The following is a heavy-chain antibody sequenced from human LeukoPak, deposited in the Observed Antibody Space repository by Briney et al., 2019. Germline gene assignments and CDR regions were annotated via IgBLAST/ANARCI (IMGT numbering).Heavy chain of an antibody. V-gene: IGHV3-7*01. CDR1: GFTFSNYW. J-gene: IGHJ1*01. D-gene: IGHD2-2*01. CDR2: IQQHGSET. Sequence: PGGSLRLSCEGSGFTFSNYWMSWVRQAPGKGLEWVANIQQHGSETYYEDSVKGRFTISRDNAKNSLYLQMNSLRAEDTAVYYCATYSSSNGREFQYWGQGTLVTVSS. CDR3: ATYSSSNGREFQY.